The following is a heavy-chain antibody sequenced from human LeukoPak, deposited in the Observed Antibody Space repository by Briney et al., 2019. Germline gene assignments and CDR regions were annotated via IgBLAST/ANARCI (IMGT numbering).Heavy chain of an antibody. CDR1: GYSISSGYY. J-gene: IGHJ5*02. CDR2: IYHSGSS. Sequence: RSAKTLSLPCTVSGYSISSGYYWGWIRQPPGKWLEWIGSIYHSGSSYYTPSLKRRVPISVDTSKNQFSLKLTSVTAAVTAVYYCARVPINWFDPWGQGTFVTVSS. CDR3: ARVPINWFDP. V-gene: IGHV4-38-2*02.